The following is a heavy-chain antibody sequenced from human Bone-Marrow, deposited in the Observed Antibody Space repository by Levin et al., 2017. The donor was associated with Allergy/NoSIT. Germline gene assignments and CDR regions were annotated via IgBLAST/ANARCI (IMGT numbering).Heavy chain of an antibody. D-gene: IGHD2-15*01. Sequence: SETLSLTCTVSGDSMSSGDDYWSWIRQPPGKGLEWIGYIYYSGSTYYNPSLKSRVIMSVDTSKNHFSLKLGSATAADTAVYYCARCSGGTCYSGVDSWGQGTLVTISS. CDR1: GDSMSSGDDY. V-gene: IGHV4-30-4*01. J-gene: IGHJ4*02. CDR2: IYYSGST. CDR3: ARCSGGTCYSGVDS.